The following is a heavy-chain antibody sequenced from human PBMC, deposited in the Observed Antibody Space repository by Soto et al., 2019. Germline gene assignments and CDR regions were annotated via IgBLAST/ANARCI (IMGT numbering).Heavy chain of an antibody. CDR2: MYPGGST. CDR3: ARGPILGYHRNSGFDX. J-gene: IGHJ4*02. CDR1: GDSISSGGYS. D-gene: IGHD1-26*01. V-gene: IGHV4-30-2*01. Sequence: PSETLSLTCAVSGDSISSGGYSWSWVRQPPGKGLELIGYMYPGGSTSYNPSLTSRVTISVDRSKNQFSLKLSPVTAADTAVYYCARGPILGYHRNSGFDXWGQGTLVTVSX.